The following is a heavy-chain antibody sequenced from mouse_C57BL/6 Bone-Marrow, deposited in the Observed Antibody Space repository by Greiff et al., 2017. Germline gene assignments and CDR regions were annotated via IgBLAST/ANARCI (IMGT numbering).Heavy chain of an antibody. CDR1: GFNIKDDY. V-gene: IGHV14-4*01. J-gene: IGHJ4*01. CDR3: TTGGAY. CDR2: IDPDNGDT. Sequence: VQLQQSGAELVRPGASVKLSCTASGFNIKDDYMHWVKQRPEQGLEWIGWIDPDNGDTEYASKFQGKATITAATSSNTAYLQLSSLTSEDTAVYYCTTGGAYWGQGTSVTVSS.